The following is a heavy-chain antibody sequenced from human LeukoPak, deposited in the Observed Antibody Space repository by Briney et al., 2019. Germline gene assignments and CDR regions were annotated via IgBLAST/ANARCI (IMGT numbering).Heavy chain of an antibody. J-gene: IGHJ4*02. CDR3: AKAPAAVPDYYGSGSYATYYFDY. CDR1: GFTFSSYA. D-gene: IGHD3-10*01. V-gene: IGHV3-23*01. Sequence: PWGSLRLSCAASGFTFSSYAMSWVRQAPGKGLEWVSAISGSGGSTYYADSVKGRFTISRDNSKNTPYLQMNSLRAEDTAVYYCAKAPAAVPDYYGSGSYATYYFDYWGQGTLVTVSS. CDR2: ISGSGGST.